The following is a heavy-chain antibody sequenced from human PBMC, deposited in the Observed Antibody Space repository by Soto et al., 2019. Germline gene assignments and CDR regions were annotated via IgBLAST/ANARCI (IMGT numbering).Heavy chain of an antibody. D-gene: IGHD1-26*01. J-gene: IGHJ4*02. CDR3: ARVMSSVSYFFYY. V-gene: IGHV1-2*04. CDR1: GYTFTGYY. CDR2: INPNSGGT. Sequence: QVQLVQSGAEVKKPGASVKVSCKASGYTFTGYYMHWVRQAPGQGLEWMGWINPNSGGTNYAQKFQGWVTMTRDTSISTAYMELNRLRSDDWSAHDCARVMSSVSYFFYYWGQGTLVTVSS.